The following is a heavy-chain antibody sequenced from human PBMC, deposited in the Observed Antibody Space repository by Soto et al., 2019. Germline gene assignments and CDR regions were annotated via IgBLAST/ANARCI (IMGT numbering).Heavy chain of an antibody. D-gene: IGHD6-19*01. Sequence: SVKVSCKASGGTFSSYAISWVRQAPGQGLEWMGGIIPIFGTANYAQKFQGRVTITADESTSTAYMGLSSLRSEDTAVYYCARDISAALGVAGLFDYWGQGTLVTVSS. J-gene: IGHJ4*02. CDR3: ARDISAALGVAGLFDY. CDR1: GGTFSSYA. V-gene: IGHV1-69*13. CDR2: IIPIFGTA.